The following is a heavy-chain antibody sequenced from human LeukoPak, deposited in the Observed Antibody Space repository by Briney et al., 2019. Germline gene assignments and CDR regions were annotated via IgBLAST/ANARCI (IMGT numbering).Heavy chain of an antibody. CDR1: GGTFSSYA. CDR3: ARADCSSTSCYDFDY. J-gene: IGHJ4*02. CDR2: IIPIFGTA. Sequence: SVKVSCKASGGTFSSYAISWVRQAPGQGLEWMGGIIPIFGTANYAQKFQGRVTITADESTSTAYMELSSLRSEDTAVYYCARADCSSTSCYDFDYWGQGTLVTVSS. V-gene: IGHV1-69*13. D-gene: IGHD2-2*01.